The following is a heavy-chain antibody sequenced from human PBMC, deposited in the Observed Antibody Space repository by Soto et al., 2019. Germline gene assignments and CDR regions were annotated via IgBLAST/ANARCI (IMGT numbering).Heavy chain of an antibody. D-gene: IGHD2-15*01. CDR2: INHSGST. CDR3: ARVPSCPYEGLYYYYYMDV. V-gene: IGHV4-34*01. J-gene: IGHJ6*03. CDR1: GGSFSGYY. Sequence: QVQLQQWGAGLLKPSETLSLTCAVYGGSFSGYYWSWIRQPPGKGLEWIGEINHSGSTNYNPSLKSRVTISVDTSKNQYSQKLSSVTAADTAVYYWARVPSCPYEGLYYYYYMDVWGKGTTVAVS.